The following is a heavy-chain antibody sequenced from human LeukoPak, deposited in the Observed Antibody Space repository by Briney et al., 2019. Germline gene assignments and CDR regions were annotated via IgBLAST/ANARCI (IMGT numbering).Heavy chain of an antibody. D-gene: IGHD2-2*01. CDR2: I. CDR3: VGGYQLLLFDD. CDR1: GLTFGDYA. Sequence: GGSLRLSCAASGLTFGDYAMSWVRQAPGKGLEWVSAIDSVKGRFTIPRDNSKNTLYLQMKSLRAGDTALYYCVGGYQLLLFDDWGQGTLVTVSS. V-gene: IGHV3-23*01. J-gene: IGHJ4*02.